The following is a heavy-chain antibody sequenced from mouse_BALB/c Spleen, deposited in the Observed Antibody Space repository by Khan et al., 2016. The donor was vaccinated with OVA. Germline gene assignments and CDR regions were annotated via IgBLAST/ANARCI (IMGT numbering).Heavy chain of an antibody. CDR3: ARSIMAN. CDR2: ISYSGST. V-gene: IGHV3-2*02. CDR1: GYSITSDYA. J-gene: IGHJ2*01. Sequence: EVQLQESRPGLVKPSQSLSLTCTVTGYSITSDYAWNWIRQFPGNKLEWMGYISYSGSTSYNPSLKSRISITRDTSKNQFFLQLNSVTTEDTATYYCARSIMANWGQGTTLTVSS.